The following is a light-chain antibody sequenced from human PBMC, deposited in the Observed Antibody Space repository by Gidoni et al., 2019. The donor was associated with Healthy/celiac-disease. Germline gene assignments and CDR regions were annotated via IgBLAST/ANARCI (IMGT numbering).Light chain of an antibody. CDR2: DAS. CDR3: QQRSNWPWT. J-gene: IGKJ1*01. V-gene: IGKV3-11*01. CDR1: QSVSSY. Sequence: EIVLTQSPATLSLSPGERATLSCRASQSVSSYLAWYQQKPGQAPRLLIYDASNRATGIPARFIGSGSGTDFTLTISCLAPEDFAVYYCQQRSNWPWTFGQGTKVEIK.